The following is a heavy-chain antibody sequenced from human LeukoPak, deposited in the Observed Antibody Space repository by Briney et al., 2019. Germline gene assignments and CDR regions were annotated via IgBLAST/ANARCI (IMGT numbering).Heavy chain of an antibody. Sequence: GGSLRLSCAASGFTVSSNYMSWVRQAPGKGLEWVSVIYSGGSTYYADSVKGRFTISRDNSKNTLYLQMNSLRAEDTAVYYCASGRDGYNYRFDYWGQGTLVTVSS. J-gene: IGHJ4*02. D-gene: IGHD5-24*01. V-gene: IGHV3-66*01. CDR1: GFTVSSNY. CDR3: ASGRDGYNYRFDY. CDR2: IYSGGST.